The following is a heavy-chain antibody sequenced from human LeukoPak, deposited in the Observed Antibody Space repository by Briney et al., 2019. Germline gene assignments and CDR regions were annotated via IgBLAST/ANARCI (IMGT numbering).Heavy chain of an antibody. CDR1: GGSISSYY. Sequence: SETLSLTCTVSGGSISSYYWSWIRQPPGKGLEWIGYIYYSGSTNYNPSLKSRVTISVDTSKNQFPLKLSSVTAADTAVYYCAREGEGYYYYMDVWGKGTTVTVSS. CDR2: IYYSGST. V-gene: IGHV4-59*01. J-gene: IGHJ6*03. CDR3: AREGEGYYYYMDV. D-gene: IGHD3-10*01.